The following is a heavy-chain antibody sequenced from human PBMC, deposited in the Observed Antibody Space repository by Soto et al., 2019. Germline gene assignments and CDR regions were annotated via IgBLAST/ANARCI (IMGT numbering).Heavy chain of an antibody. D-gene: IGHD2-2*01. CDR2: IDHSGTT. CDR1: GYSISSGYF. J-gene: IGHJ6*02. Sequence: SETLSLTCTVSGYSISSGYFWGWIRQPPGKGLEWIGNIDHSGTTYYNPSLKSRITISVDTSKNQFSLKLNSVTAADTAVYFCARDCTSTTCRLYYYGLDVWGQGTTVTVSS. CDR3: ARDCTSTTCRLYYYGLDV. V-gene: IGHV4-38-2*02.